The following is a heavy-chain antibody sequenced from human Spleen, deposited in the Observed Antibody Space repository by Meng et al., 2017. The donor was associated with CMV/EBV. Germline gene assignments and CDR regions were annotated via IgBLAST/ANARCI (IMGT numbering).Heavy chain of an antibody. CDR3: ARIERRRILKYCGSDCSTTDY. J-gene: IGHJ4*02. CDR1: GGPISSSNL. D-gene: IGHD2-21*02. Sequence: QVQLQESGPGLVKPSGTLSLTCAVSGGPISSSNLWTWVRQVPGKGLEWMGEIYHSGSTNYNPSLKSRVTISVDKFKHQFSLKLGSVTAADTAVYYCARIERRRILKYCGSDCSTTDYWGQGTLVTVSS. CDR2: IYHSGST. V-gene: IGHV4-4*02.